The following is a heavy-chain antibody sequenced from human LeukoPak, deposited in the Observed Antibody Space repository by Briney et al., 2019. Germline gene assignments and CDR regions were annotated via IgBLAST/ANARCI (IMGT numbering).Heavy chain of an antibody. Sequence: SETLSLTCTVSGGSISRYYWGWIRQPPGKGLEWIGYIYYRGSTNYNPSLKSRVIISVGTSKNQFSLKLSSVTAADTAVYYCARSPGNIAVAGTFWFDPWGQGTLVTVSS. CDR2: IYYRGST. CDR3: ARSPGNIAVAGTFWFDP. D-gene: IGHD6-19*01. V-gene: IGHV4-59*01. CDR1: GGSISRYY. J-gene: IGHJ5*02.